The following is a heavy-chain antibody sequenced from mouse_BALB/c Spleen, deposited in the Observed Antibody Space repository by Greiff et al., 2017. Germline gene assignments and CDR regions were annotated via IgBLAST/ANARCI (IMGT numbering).Heavy chain of an antibody. CDR2: INPSTGYT. CDR3: ASDITTFDY. J-gene: IGHJ2*01. Sequence: QVQLQQSGAELAKPGASVKMSCKASGYTFTSYWMHWVKQRPGQGLEWIGYINPSTGYTEYNQKFKDKATLTADKSSSTAYMQLSSLTSEDSAVYYCASDITTFDYWGQGTTITVSS. D-gene: IGHD1-2*01. CDR1: GYTFTSYW. V-gene: IGHV1-7*01.